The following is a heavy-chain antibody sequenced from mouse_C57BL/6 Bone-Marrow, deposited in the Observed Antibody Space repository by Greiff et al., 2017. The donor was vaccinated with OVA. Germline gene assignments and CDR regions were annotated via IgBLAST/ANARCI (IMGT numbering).Heavy chain of an antibody. V-gene: IGHV14-3*01. Sequence: EVKLMESVAELVRPGASVKLSCTASGFNIKNTYMHWVKQRPEQGLAWIGRIDPANGNTKYAPKFQGKATITADPSSNTAYLQRSSLTSEDTAIYYCARRELPYWYFDVWGTGTTVTVSS. D-gene: IGHD1-3*01. CDR2: IDPANGNT. CDR1: GFNIKNTY. CDR3: ARRELPYWYFDV. J-gene: IGHJ1*03.